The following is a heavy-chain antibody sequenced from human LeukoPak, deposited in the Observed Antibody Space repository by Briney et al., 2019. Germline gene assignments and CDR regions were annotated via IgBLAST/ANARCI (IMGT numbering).Heavy chain of an antibody. J-gene: IGHJ4*02. CDR3: ARLGDYREY. V-gene: IGHV4-38-2*01. CDR2: IYHSGST. Sequence: SETLSLTCAVSGYFISSGYYWGWIRPPPGKGLEWIGSIYHSGSTYYNPSLKSRVTISVDTSKNQFSLKLSSVTAADTAVYYCARLGDYREYWGQGTLVTVSS. CDR1: GYFISSGYY. D-gene: IGHD4-17*01.